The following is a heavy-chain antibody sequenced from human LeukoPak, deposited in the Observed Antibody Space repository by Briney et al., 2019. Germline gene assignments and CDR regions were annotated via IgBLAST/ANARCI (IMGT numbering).Heavy chain of an antibody. CDR3: ARRTGSYFGQFDS. Sequence: SETLSLTCTVSGGSISSFYWSWMRQPPGKGLEWIGYLYNNGSTNYNPSLKSRVTISVDTTKNTLSLRLRSVTAADTAIYYCARRTGSYFGQFDSWGQGTLVTV. CDR2: LYNNGST. D-gene: IGHD3-10*01. CDR1: GGSISSFY. J-gene: IGHJ4*02. V-gene: IGHV4-59*01.